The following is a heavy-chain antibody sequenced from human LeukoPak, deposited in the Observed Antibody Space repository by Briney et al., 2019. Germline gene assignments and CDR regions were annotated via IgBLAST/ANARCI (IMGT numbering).Heavy chain of an antibody. D-gene: IGHD5-24*01. Sequence: PGGSLRLSCAASGFTFSSYSMNWVRQAPGKGLEWVSSISSSSSYIYYADSVKGRFTISRDNAKNSLYLQMNSLRAEDTAVYYCAREKVEGYYMDVWGKGTTVTVSS. V-gene: IGHV3-21*01. CDR1: GFTFSSYS. CDR2: ISSSSSYI. CDR3: AREKVEGYYMDV. J-gene: IGHJ6*03.